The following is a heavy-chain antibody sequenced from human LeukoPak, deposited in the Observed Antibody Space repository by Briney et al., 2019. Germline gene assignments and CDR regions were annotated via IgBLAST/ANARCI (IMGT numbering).Heavy chain of an antibody. Sequence: ASVKVSCKASGYTFTGYYMHWVRQAPGQGLEWMGWINPNSGGTNYAQKFQGRVTMTSDTPISTAYMELSGLGCGDTAVYYCARGRWVSLGSILYYYYYDMDGWGKGTTVSGCS. V-gene: IGHV1-2*02. J-gene: IGHJ6*03. CDR3: ARGRWVSLGSILYYYYYDMDG. D-gene: IGHD4-23*01. CDR1: GYTFTGYY. CDR2: INPNSGGT.